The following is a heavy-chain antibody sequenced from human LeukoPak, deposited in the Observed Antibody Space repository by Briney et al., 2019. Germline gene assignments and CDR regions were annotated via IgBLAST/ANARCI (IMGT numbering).Heavy chain of an antibody. V-gene: IGHV1-69*05. CDR1: GGTFSSYA. CDR2: IIPIFGTA. CDR3: ARDSANRYYYDSSGNTDI. J-gene: IGHJ3*02. Sequence: SVKVSCKASGGTFSSYAISWVRQAPGQGLEWMGGIIPIFGTANYAQKFQGRVTMTTDTSTSTAYMELRSLRSDDTAVYYCARDSANRYYYDSSGNTDIWGQGTMVTVSS. D-gene: IGHD3-22*01.